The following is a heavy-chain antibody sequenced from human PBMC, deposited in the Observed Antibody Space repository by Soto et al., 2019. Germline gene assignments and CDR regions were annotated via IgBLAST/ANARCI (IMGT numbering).Heavy chain of an antibody. CDR3: AKPSYLGDYAGAFDS. V-gene: IGHV3-23*01. Sequence: GGSLRLSCAASGFIFNNYAINWVRQVPGKGLEWVSGISGRGGNTFYADSMKGRFTISRDNSKNTVDLQMTNLRVKETAIYYCAKPSYLGDYAGAFDSWGQGTLVTVSS. D-gene: IGHD4-17*01. CDR2: ISGRGGNT. CDR1: GFIFNNYA. J-gene: IGHJ4*02.